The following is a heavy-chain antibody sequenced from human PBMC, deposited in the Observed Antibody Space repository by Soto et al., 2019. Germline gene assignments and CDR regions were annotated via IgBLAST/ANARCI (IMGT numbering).Heavy chain of an antibody. J-gene: IGHJ6*02. D-gene: IGHD5-18*01. V-gene: IGHV1-69*13. CDR2: IIPIFGTA. CDR3: ARDDTDMVTDSGFYYGMDV. Sequence: SVKVSCKASGGTFSSYAISWVRQAPGQGLEWMGGIIPIFGTANYAQKFQGRVTITADESTSTAYMELSSLRSEDTAVYYCARDDTDMVTDSGFYYGMDVWGQGTTVTVSS. CDR1: GGTFSSYA.